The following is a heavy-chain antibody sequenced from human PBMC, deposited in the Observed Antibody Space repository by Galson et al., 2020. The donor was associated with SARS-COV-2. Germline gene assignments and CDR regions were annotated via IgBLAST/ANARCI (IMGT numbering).Heavy chain of an antibody. J-gene: IGHJ6*02. V-gene: IGHV4-59*08. D-gene: IGHD6-13*01. CDR1: GGSISRYY. Sequence: ETSETLSLTCTVSGGSISRYYWSWIRQPPGKGLEWIGCIYYSGSTNYNPSLKSRVTISVDTSKSQFSLKLSSVTAADTAVYYCARHMHITTAGISKTYFYYGMDVWGQGTTVTVFS. CDR2: IYYSGST. CDR3: ARHMHITTAGISKTYFYYGMDV.